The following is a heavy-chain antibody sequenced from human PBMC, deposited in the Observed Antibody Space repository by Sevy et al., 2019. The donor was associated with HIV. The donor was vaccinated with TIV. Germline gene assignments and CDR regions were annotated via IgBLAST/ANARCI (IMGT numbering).Heavy chain of an antibody. Sequence: ASVKVSCKASGYNIKNYAINWVRQAPGQGLEWMGWINTNTGNPTYAQAFKGRFVFSLDTSVSTAYLQITSLEAEDTAIYFCASPFLYSNAPEADYWGQGPLVTVSS. J-gene: IGHJ4*02. V-gene: IGHV7-4-1*02. CDR2: INTNTGNP. D-gene: IGHD5-18*01. CDR3: ASPFLYSNAPEADY. CDR1: GYNIKNYA.